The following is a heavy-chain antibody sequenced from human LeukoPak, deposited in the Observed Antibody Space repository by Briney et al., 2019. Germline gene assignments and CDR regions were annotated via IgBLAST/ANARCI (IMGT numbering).Heavy chain of an antibody. CDR2: IKTDGSQI. D-gene: IGHD7-27*01. CDR3: ARDLNWETY. J-gene: IGHJ4*02. V-gene: IGHV3-7*01. CDR1: GFTFSNAW. Sequence: GGSLRLSFAASGFTFSNAWMSWVRQAPGKGLEWVANIKTDGSQIYYVDSVKGRFTISRDNAKNSLYLQMNSLRAEDTAVYYCARDLNWETYWGQGTLVSVSS.